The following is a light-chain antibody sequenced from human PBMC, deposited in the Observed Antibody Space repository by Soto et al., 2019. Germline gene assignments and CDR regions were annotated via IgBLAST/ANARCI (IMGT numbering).Light chain of an antibody. CDR2: LNSDGSH. Sequence: QPVLTQSPSASASLGASVKLTCTLSRGHSSYAIAWHQQQPEKGPRYLMKLNSDGSHSKGDGTPDRFSGSSSGAECYLTIASLQYEDEADYYCQTWGTGVVFGGGTKVTVL. J-gene: IGLJ2*01. CDR3: QTWGTGVV. V-gene: IGLV4-69*01. CDR1: RGHSSYA.